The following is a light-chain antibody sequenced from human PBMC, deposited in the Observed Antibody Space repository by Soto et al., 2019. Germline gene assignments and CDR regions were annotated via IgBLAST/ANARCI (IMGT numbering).Light chain of an antibody. CDR3: QQYNYWPRT. Sequence: MTQSPSTLSASVGDRVTITCRASQTVGSNLAWYQQKPGQSPRLLIYDASTRGTGVPGRFTGSGYGTEFTLTISSLQSEDFALYYCQQYNYWPRTFGPGTKLEI. J-gene: IGKJ2*01. V-gene: IGKV3D-15*01. CDR1: QTVGSN. CDR2: DAS.